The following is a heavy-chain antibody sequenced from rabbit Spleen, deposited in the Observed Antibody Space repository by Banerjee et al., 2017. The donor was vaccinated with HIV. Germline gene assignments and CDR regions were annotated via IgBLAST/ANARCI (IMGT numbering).Heavy chain of an antibody. J-gene: IGHJ6*01. CDR3: ARDASSSFSTYGMDL. CDR1: GFSFNNGYD. CDR2: SYAGSSGST. D-gene: IGHD8-1*01. V-gene: IGHV1S40*01. Sequence: EESGGDLVKPGASLTLTCKASGFSFNNGYDMCWVRQAPGKGLEWIACSYAGSSGSTYSAIWAKGRFTISKTSSTTVTLQMTSLTAADTATYFCARDASSSFSTYGMDLWGQGTLVTVS.